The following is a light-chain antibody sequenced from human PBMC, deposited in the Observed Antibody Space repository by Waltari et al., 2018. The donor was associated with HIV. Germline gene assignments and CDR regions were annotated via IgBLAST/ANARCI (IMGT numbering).Light chain of an antibody. V-gene: IGLV1-40*01. CDR1: SSNIGAGYD. CDR2: GNP. Sequence: QSVLTQPPSVSGAPGQRVTISCTGSSSNIGAGYDVHWYQKLPGTAPKLLIYGNPKRPSGVPDRFSGSKSGTSASLAITGLQAEDEADYYCQSLRVFGGGTKLTVL. J-gene: IGLJ2*01. CDR3: QSLRV.